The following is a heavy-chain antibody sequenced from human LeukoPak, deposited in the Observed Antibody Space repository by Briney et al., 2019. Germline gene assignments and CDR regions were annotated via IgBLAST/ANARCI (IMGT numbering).Heavy chain of an antibody. J-gene: IGHJ5*02. CDR2: ISHSGST. Sequence: SETLSLTCAVYGGSFSGYYWSWIRQPPGKGLEWIGGISHSGSTNYNPSLKSRVTISVDTSKNQFSLKLSSVTAADTAVYYCARRFSPTYYYGSGSYFSWFDPWGQGTLVTVSS. V-gene: IGHV4-34*01. CDR1: GGSFSGYY. CDR3: ARRFSPTYYYGSGSYFSWFDP. D-gene: IGHD3-10*01.